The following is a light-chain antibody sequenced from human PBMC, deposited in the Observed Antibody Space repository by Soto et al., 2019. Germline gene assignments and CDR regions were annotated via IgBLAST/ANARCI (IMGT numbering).Light chain of an antibody. J-gene: IGKJ1*01. V-gene: IGKV4-1*01. Sequence: DIVMTQSPDSLAVSLGERATIKSKSSQSVLYSSNKKNYLAWYQQKAGQPPKLLIYWASTRESGVPDRFSGSGSGTDFTLTISSLQAEDVAVYYCQQYYSTPWTFGQGTNVEIK. CDR3: QQYYSTPWT. CDR1: QSVLYSSNKKNY. CDR2: WAS.